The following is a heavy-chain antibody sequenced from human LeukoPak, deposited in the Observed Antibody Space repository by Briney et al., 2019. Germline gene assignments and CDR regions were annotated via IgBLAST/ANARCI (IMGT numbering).Heavy chain of an antibody. D-gene: IGHD3-16*02. CDR1: GFTFSSYG. Sequence: GGSLRLSCAASGFTFSSYGMHWVRQAPGKGLEWVAFIRYDGSNKYYADSVKGRFTISRDNSKNMLYLQMNSLRAEDTAVYYCAKDRVYYDYVWGSYHEDYWGQGTLVTVSS. V-gene: IGHV3-30*02. CDR2: IRYDGSNK. J-gene: IGHJ4*02. CDR3: AKDRVYYDYVWGSYHEDY.